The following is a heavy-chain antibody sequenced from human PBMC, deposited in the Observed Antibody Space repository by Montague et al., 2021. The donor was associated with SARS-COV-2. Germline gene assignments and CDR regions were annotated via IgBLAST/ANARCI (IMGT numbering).Heavy chain of an antibody. J-gene: IGHJ3*02. V-gene: IGHV4-59*08. CDR2: IYYSRST. CDR3: ARRRERWSDAFDI. Sequence: SETLSFTCTVSGGSISSYYWSWIRQPPGKGLEWIGYIYYSRSTNYNPSLKSRVTISVDTSKNQFSLKVRSVTAADTAVYYCARRRERWSDAFDIWGQGTMVTVSS. D-gene: IGHD2-15*01. CDR1: GGSISSYY.